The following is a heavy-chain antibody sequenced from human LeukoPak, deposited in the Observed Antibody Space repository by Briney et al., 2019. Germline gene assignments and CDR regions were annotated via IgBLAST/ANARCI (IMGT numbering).Heavy chain of an antibody. J-gene: IGHJ5*02. CDR3: ARPKVAGNPPNWFDP. D-gene: IGHD6-19*01. CDR2: ISAYNGNT. V-gene: IGHV1-18*01. CDR1: GYTFTSYG. Sequence: ASVKVSCKASGYTFTSYGISWVRQAPGQGLEWMGWISAYNGNTNYAQKLQGRVTMTTDTSTSTAYMELRSLRSDDTAVYYCARPKVAGNPPNWFDPWGQGTLVTVSS.